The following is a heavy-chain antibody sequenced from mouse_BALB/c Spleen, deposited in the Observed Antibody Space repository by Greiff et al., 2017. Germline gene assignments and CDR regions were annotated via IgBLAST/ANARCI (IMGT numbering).Heavy chain of an antibody. CDR2: INPVSSTI. J-gene: IGHJ1*01. Sequence: EVKLMESGGGLVQPGGSLKLSCAASGFDFSRYWMSWVRQAPGKGLEWIGEINPVSSTINYTPSLKDKFIISRDNAKNTLYLQMSKVRSEDTALYYCARQFITTVVRYFDVWGAGTTVTVSS. V-gene: IGHV4-1*02. CDR3: ARQFITTVVRYFDV. D-gene: IGHD1-1*01. CDR1: GFDFSRYW.